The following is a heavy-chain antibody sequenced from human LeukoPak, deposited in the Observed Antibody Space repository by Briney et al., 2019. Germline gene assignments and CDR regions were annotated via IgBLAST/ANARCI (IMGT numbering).Heavy chain of an antibody. Sequence: ASVKVSCKASGYTFTSYGISWVRQAPGQGLEWMGWISAYNGNTNYAQKLQGRVTMTTDTSTSTAYMEPRSLRSDDTAVYYCARVSRYYYYYYMDVWGKGTTVTVSS. D-gene: IGHD4-23*01. CDR3: ARVSRYYYYYYMDV. J-gene: IGHJ6*03. V-gene: IGHV1-18*01. CDR1: GYTFTSYG. CDR2: ISAYNGNT.